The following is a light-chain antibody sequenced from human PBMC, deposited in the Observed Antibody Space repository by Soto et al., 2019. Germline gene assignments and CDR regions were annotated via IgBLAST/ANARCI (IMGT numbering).Light chain of an antibody. J-gene: IGLJ3*02. Sequence: QSVLTQPASVSGSPGQSIAISCTGTSRDISSYNYVSWYRHHPGKAPQSIIYEVNKRPSGVSDRLSGSKSGNTASLTISGLLAEDEADYYCCSFTSSGTWVFGGGTKLTVL. CDR3: CSFTSSGTWV. V-gene: IGLV2-14*01. CDR1: SRDISSYNY. CDR2: EVN.